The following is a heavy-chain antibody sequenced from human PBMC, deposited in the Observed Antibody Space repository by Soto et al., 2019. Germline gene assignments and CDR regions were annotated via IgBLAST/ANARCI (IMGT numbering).Heavy chain of an antibody. Sequence: LRLSCAASGFTFSNAWMSWVRQAPGKGLEWVGRIKSKTDGGTTDYAAPVKGRFTISRDDSKNTLYLQMNSLKTEDTAVYYCTTDIIGYCSGGSCYGKNYWGQGTMVTVSS. V-gene: IGHV3-15*01. J-gene: IGHJ4*02. CDR1: GFTFSNAW. CDR3: TTDIIGYCSGGSCYGKNY. CDR2: IKSKTDGGTT. D-gene: IGHD2-15*01.